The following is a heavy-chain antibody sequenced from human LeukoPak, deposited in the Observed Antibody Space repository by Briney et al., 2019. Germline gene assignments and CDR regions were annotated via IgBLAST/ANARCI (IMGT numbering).Heavy chain of an antibody. V-gene: IGHV3-23*01. CDR1: GFTFSSYA. J-gene: IGHJ4*02. D-gene: IGHD6-19*01. CDR2: ISGSGGST. Sequence: PGGSLRLSCAASGFTFSSYAMSWVRQAPGKGLEWVSAISGSGGSTYYADSVKGRFTISRDNSKNTLYLQMNSLRAEDTAVYYCARDPSSGWYGSNYFDYWGQGTLVTVSS. CDR3: ARDPSSGWYGSNYFDY.